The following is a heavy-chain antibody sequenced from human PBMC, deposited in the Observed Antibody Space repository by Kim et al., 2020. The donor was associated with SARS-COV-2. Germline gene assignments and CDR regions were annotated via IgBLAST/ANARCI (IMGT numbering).Heavy chain of an antibody. D-gene: IGHD3-10*01. Sequence: SETLSLTCTVSGGSISSYYWNWIRQPPGKALEWIGYIYYSWSTNYNPPLKSRVTISVDTSKNQFSLKLNSVTAAYTAVYYCPRAGYYYCSGTLNWFDP. V-gene: IGHV4-59*01. CDR3: PRAGYYYCSGTLNWFDP. J-gene: IGHJ5*02. CDR2: IYYSWST. CDR1: GGSISSYY.